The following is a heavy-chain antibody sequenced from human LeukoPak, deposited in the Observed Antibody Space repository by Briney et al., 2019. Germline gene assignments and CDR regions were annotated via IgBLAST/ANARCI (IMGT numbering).Heavy chain of an antibody. CDR3: ATGGAFYYGH. CDR2: AYTDGNTR. D-gene: IGHD3-22*01. J-gene: IGHJ4*02. Sequence: GGSLRLSCAASGFTFSSYAMHWVRQAPGKGLEWVAVAYTDGNTRYYADSVNGRFTVSKDISQNTLYLQMSSLRAEDTAVYYCATGGAFYYGHWGQGTLVTVSS. CDR1: GFTFSSYA. V-gene: IGHV3-30*04.